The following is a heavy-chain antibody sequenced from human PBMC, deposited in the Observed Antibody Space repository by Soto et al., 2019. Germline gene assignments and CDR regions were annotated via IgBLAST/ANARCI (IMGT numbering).Heavy chain of an antibody. Sequence: QLQLQESGSGLVKPSQTLSLTCAVSGGSISSGGYSWSWIRQPPGKGLEWIGYIYHSGSTYYNPSLKSRVTISVDRSKNQFSLKLSSVTAADTAVYYCARSSTETTTYYYYGMDVWGQGTTVTVSS. D-gene: IGHD4-17*01. CDR1: GGSISSGGYS. J-gene: IGHJ6*01. CDR2: IYHSGST. CDR3: ARSSTETTTYYYYGMDV. V-gene: IGHV4-30-2*01.